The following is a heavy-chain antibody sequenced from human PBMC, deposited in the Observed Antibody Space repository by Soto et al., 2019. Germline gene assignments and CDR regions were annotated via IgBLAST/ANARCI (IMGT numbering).Heavy chain of an antibody. D-gene: IGHD1-1*01. CDR3: ARGRYGDY. V-gene: IGHV1-18*01. J-gene: IGHJ4*02. CDR2: ISAHNGNT. Sequence: QVHLVQSGAEVKKPGASVKVSCKGSGYAFTTYGIPWVRQAPGQGLEWMGWISAHNGNTNYAQKRRGRVTVTRDTSTSTAYMELRSLRSDDTALYSCARGRYGDYWGQGALVTVSS. CDR1: GYAFTTYG.